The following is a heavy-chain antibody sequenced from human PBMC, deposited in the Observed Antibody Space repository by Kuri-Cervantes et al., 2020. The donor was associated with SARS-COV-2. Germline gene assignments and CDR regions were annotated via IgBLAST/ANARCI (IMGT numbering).Heavy chain of an antibody. J-gene: IGHJ4*02. V-gene: IGHV4-39*01. CDR1: GGSISSSSYY. CDR3: ARHYYGSGSYYNWGSFDY. CDR2: IYYSGST. D-gene: IGHD3-10*01. Sequence: SETLSLTCTVSGGSISSSSYYWGWIRQPSGKGLEWIGSIYYSGSTYYNPSLKSRVTISVDTSKNQFSLKLSSVTAADTAVYYCARHYYGSGSYYNWGSFDYWGQGTLVTVSS.